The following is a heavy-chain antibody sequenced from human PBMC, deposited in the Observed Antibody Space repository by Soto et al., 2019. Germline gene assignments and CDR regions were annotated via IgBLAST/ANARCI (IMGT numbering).Heavy chain of an antibody. Sequence: QVQLVQSGAEVKKPGTSVKVSCKASGYTFTSYYMHWVRQAPGQGLEWMGIINPSGGSTSYAQKFQGRVTMTRDTSTSTVYMELSSLRSEDTALYYCARDAPGGMDVRGQGTTVTVSS. V-gene: IGHV1-46*01. CDR2: INPSGGST. CDR3: ARDAPGGMDV. CDR1: GYTFTSYY. J-gene: IGHJ6*02.